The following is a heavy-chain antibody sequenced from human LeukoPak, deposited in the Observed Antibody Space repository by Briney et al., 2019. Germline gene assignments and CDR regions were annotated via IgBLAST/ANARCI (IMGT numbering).Heavy chain of an antibody. Sequence: SETLSLTCTVSGGSISTSNYYWGWIRQPPGKGLEWIGSIYYSGSTYYNPSLKSRVTISVDTSKNQFSLKLSSVTAADTAVYYCARVRGSYGSYYYYYYYMDVWGKGTTVTVSS. CDR3: ARVRGSYGSYYYYYYYMDV. V-gene: IGHV4-39*07. J-gene: IGHJ6*03. CDR1: GGSISTSNYY. CDR2: IYYSGST. D-gene: IGHD5-18*01.